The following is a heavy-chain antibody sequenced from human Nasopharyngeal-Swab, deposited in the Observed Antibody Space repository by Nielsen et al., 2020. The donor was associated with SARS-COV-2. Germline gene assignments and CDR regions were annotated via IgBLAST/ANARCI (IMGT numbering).Heavy chain of an antibody. J-gene: IGHJ4*02. V-gene: IGHV3-15*01. CDR2: IKSKTDGGTT. Sequence: WIRQPPGQGLEWVGRIKSKTDGGTTAYAAPVKGRFTISRDDSKNTLYLQMNSLKTEDTAVYYCTTELYYYGSGSYYKGFADWGQGTLVTVSS. D-gene: IGHD3-10*01. CDR3: TTELYYYGSGSYYKGFAD.